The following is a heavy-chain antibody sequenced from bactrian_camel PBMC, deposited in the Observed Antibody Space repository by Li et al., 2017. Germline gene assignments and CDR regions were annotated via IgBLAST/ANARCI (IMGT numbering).Heavy chain of an antibody. J-gene: IGHJ6*01. CDR1: GFTRWRFN. Sequence: HVQLVESGGGLEQPGGSLRVSCAASGFTRWRFNMAWFRQVPGNEREAVAGMETDGTTNYADSVKGRFTSSRDNDKNTVDLQMNSLKPEDTAVYYCVVLVDFSFGYWGQGTQVTVS. D-gene: IGHD3*01. CDR2: METDGTT. CDR3: VVLVDFSFGY. V-gene: IGHV3S9*01.